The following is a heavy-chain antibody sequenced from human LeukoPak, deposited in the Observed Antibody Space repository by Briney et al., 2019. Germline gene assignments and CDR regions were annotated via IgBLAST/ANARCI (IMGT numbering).Heavy chain of an antibody. CDR3: ARDPNSAL. J-gene: IGHJ4*02. V-gene: IGHV4-4*07. D-gene: IGHD2-21*01. CDR2: IYTSGST. Sequence: SETLSLTCTVSGGSISSYYWSWIRQPAGKGLEWIGRIYTSGSTNYNYSPSLQSRVTMSVDTSKNQFSLKLSSVTAADTAVYYCARDPNSALWGQGTLVTVSS. CDR1: GGSISSYY.